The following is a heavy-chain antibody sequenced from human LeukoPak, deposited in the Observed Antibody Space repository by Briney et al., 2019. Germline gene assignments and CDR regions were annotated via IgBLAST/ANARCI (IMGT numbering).Heavy chain of an antibody. V-gene: IGHV1-69*13. CDR3: ARANVWFGELDY. J-gene: IGHJ4*02. D-gene: IGHD3-10*01. Sequence: GASVKVSCKASGGTFSNYAISWVRQAPGQGLEWMGGIIPIFGTANYAQKFQGRVTITADESTSTAYMELSSLRSEDTAVYYCARANVWFGELDYWGQGTLVTVSS. CDR1: GGTFSNYA. CDR2: IIPIFGTA.